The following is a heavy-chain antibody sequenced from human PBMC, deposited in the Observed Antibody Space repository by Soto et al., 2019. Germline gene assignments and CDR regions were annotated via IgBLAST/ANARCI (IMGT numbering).Heavy chain of an antibody. J-gene: IGHJ6*02. Sequence: SETLSLTCTVSGGSISSGGYYWSWIRQHPGKGLEWIGYIYYSGSTYYNPSLKSRVTISVDTSKNQFSLKLSSVTAADTAVYYCARGAYSYGLTRDYYYGMDVWGQGTTVTVSS. CDR3: ARGAYSYGLTRDYYYGMDV. CDR1: GGSISSGGYY. CDR2: IYYSGST. V-gene: IGHV4-31*03. D-gene: IGHD5-18*01.